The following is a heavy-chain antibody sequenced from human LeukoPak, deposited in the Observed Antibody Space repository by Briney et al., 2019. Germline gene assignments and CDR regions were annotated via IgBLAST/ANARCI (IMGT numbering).Heavy chain of an antibody. D-gene: IGHD6-13*01. CDR3: ARDGEQQLAYDY. CDR1: GFTFSSYA. CDR2: ISYDGSNK. V-gene: IGHV3-30-3*01. Sequence: GGSLRLSWAASGFTFSSYAMHWVRQAPGKGLEWVAVISYDGSNKYYADSVKGRFTISRDNSKNTLYLQMNSLRAEDTAVYYCARDGEQQLAYDYWGQGTLVTVSS. J-gene: IGHJ4*02.